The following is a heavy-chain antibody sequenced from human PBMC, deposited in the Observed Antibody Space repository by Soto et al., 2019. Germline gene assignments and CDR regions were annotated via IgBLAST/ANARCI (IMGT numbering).Heavy chain of an antibody. CDR2: ISAYNGNT. D-gene: IGHD6-19*01. CDR1: GYPFTSYG. J-gene: IGHJ4*02. V-gene: IGHV1-18*04. Sequence: XSVKVSCKASGYPFTSYGIIWVRQAPGQGLEWMGWISAYNGNTNYAQKLQGRVTMTTDTSTSTAYMELRGLRSDDTAVYYCASLPNVAGVAYWGQGTLVTVSS. CDR3: ASLPNVAGVAY.